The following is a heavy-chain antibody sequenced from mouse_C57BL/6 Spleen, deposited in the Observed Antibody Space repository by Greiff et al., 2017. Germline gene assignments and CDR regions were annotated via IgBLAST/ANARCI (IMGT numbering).Heavy chain of an antibody. D-gene: IGHD4-1*01. V-gene: IGHV5-17*01. J-gene: IGHJ2*01. CDR3: ASAKGGTGTVGY. Sequence: EVKLVESGGGLVKPGGSLKLSCAASGFTFSDYGMPWVRQAPEKGLEWVAYISSGSSSIYYADTVKGRFTISRDNAKNTLFLQMTSLRSEDTAMYYCASAKGGTGTVGYWGKGTTLTVAS. CDR1: GFTFSDYG. CDR2: ISSGSSSI.